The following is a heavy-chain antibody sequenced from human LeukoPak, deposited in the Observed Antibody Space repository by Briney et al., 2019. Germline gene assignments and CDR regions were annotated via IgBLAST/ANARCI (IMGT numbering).Heavy chain of an antibody. CDR1: GGSISSSSYY. D-gene: IGHD2-21*01. Sequence: PSETLSLTCTVSGGSISSSSYYWGWIRQPPGKGLEWIGSIYYSGSTYYNPSLKSRVTISVDTSKNQFSLKLSSVTAADTAVYYCARERYSHYYIDVWGKGTTVTVSS. CDR2: IYYSGST. V-gene: IGHV4-39*07. CDR3: ARERYSHYYIDV. J-gene: IGHJ6*03.